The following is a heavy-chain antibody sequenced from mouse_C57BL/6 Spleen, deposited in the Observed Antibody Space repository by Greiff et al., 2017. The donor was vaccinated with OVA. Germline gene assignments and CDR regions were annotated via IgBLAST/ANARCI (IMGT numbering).Heavy chain of an antibody. J-gene: IGHJ3*01. V-gene: IGHV1-61*01. CDR1: GYTFTSYW. CDR2: IYPSDSET. CDR3: ARRGVRGFSWFAY. Sequence: QVQLQQPGAELMRPGSSVKLSCKASGYTFTSYWMDWVKQRPGQGLEWIGNIYPSDSETHYNQKFKDKATLTVDKSSSTAYMQLSSLTSEDSAVYYCARRGVRGFSWFAYWGQGTLVTVSA. D-gene: IGHD2-12*01.